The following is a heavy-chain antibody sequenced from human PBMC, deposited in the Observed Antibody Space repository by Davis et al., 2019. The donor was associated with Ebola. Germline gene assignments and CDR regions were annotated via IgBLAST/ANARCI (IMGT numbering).Heavy chain of an antibody. J-gene: IGHJ4*02. CDR2: ISGSGGST. CDR3: AREAYSSGWYVS. Sequence: GESLKISCAASGFTFSSYAMSWVRQAPGKGLEWVSAISGSGGSTYYADSVKGRFTISRDNAKNSLYLQMNSLRAEDTAVYYCAREAYSSGWYVSWGQGTLVTVSS. D-gene: IGHD6-19*01. CDR1: GFTFSSYA. V-gene: IGHV3-23*01.